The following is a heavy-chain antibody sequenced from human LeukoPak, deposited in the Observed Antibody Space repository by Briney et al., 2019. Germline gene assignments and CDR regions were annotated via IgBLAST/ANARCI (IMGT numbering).Heavy chain of an antibody. Sequence: SETLSLTCAVSGYSISSGYYWGWIRQPPGKGLEWIGSIYHSGSTYYNPSLKSRVTISVETSKNQFSLKLSSVTAADTAVYYCARPPYVSGSYYGAFDIWGQGTMVTVSS. J-gene: IGHJ3*02. D-gene: IGHD1-26*01. V-gene: IGHV4-38-2*01. CDR1: GYSISSGYY. CDR2: IYHSGST. CDR3: ARPPYVSGSYYGAFDI.